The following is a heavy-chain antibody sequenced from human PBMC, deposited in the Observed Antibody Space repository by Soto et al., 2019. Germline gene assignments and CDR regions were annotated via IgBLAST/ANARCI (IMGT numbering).Heavy chain of an antibody. V-gene: IGHV3-23*01. J-gene: IGHJ4*02. D-gene: IGHD2-8*01. Sequence: EVQLLESGRGLVQPGGSLRLSCAASGFTFSSYAMTWVRQAPGKGLEWVSGISTSGDGTYYADSVKGRFTISRDNSKNTLCLQMNSLRAEDTAVYYCATLARTKDFDYWGQGTLVTVSS. CDR3: ATLARTKDFDY. CDR1: GFTFSSYA. CDR2: ISTSGDGT.